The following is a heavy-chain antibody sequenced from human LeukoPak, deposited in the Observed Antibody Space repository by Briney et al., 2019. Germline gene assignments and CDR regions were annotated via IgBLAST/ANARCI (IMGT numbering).Heavy chain of an antibody. J-gene: IGHJ4*02. V-gene: IGHV3-30*02. CDR3: ASGYDSSGYYSSSFDY. Sequence: EGSLRLSCAASGFTFSSYGMHWVRQAPGKGLEWVAFIRYDGSNKYYADSVKGRFTISRDNSKNTLYLQTNSLRAEDTAVYYCASGYDSSGYYSSSFDYWGQGTLVTVSS. D-gene: IGHD3-22*01. CDR2: IRYDGSNK. CDR1: GFTFSSYG.